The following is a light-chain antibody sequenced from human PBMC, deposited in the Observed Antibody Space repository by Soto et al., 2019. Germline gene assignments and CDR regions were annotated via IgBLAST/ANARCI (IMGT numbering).Light chain of an antibody. CDR3: QQYKNYPWA. J-gene: IGKJ1*01. CDR1: QNIDSW. Sequence: DIQMTQSPSTLSASVGDRVTITCRASQNIDSWLAWYQQKPGKAPKLLIYKASSLESGVPSRFSGSRSGTEFTLTISSLQPDDFATYYCQQYKNYPWAFGQGTKVEIK. V-gene: IGKV1-5*03. CDR2: KAS.